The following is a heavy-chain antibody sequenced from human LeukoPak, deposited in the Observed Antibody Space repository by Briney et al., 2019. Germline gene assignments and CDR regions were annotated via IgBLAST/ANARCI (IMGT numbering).Heavy chain of an antibody. V-gene: IGHV3-64*01. CDR1: GFTFSSYA. J-gene: IGHJ4*02. CDR3: ARSGYNSGWTAYFDY. CDR2: ISSNGGST. Sequence: PGGSLRLSCAASGFTFSSYAMHWVRQAPGKGLEYVSAISSNGGSTYYANSVKGRFTISRDNSKNTLYLQMGSLRAEDMAVYYCARSGYNSGWTAYFDYWGQGTLVTVSS. D-gene: IGHD6-19*01.